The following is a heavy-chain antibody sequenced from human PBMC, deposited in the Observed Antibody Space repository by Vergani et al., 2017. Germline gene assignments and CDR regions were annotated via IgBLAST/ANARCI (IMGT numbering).Heavy chain of an antibody. V-gene: IGHV1-69*13. CDR2: IIPIFGTA. J-gene: IGHJ6*02. CDR3: ARFLTGTTIYYYYGMDV. CDR1: GGTFSSYA. D-gene: IGHD1-20*01. Sequence: QVQLVQSGAEVKKPGSSVKVSCKASGGTFSSYAISWVRQAPGQGLEWMGRIIPIFGTANYAQKFQGRVTITADESTSTAYMELSSLRSEDTAVYYCARFLTGTTIYYYYGMDVWGQGTTVTVSS.